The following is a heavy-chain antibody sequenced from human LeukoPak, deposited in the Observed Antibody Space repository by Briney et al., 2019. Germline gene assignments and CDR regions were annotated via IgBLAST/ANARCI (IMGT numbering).Heavy chain of an antibody. D-gene: IGHD4-17*01. Sequence: GESLKISCKGSGYSFTSYCSGWVRRMPGKGLKWLGIIYPGDSDTRYSPSFQGKFTISADKSISTAYLQWSSLKASDTAMYYCALNLGDYGLYWGQGTLVTVSS. CDR1: GYSFTSYC. J-gene: IGHJ4*02. V-gene: IGHV5-51*01. CDR3: ALNLGDYGLY. CDR2: IYPGDSDT.